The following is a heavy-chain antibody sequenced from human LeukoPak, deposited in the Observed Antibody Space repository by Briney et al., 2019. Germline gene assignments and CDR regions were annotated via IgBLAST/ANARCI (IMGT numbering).Heavy chain of an antibody. Sequence: PSETLSLTCTVSGGSISTYYWSWIRQPAGKGLEWIGRVHTSGNRNYNPSLKSRVTMSLDMSENQISLRLTSMTAADAAVYYCGRDGGYGGDPWYFDRWGRGTLVTVSS. CDR2: VHTSGNR. CDR3: GRDGGYGGDPWYFDR. D-gene: IGHD4-23*01. V-gene: IGHV4-4*07. CDR1: GGSISTYY. J-gene: IGHJ2*01.